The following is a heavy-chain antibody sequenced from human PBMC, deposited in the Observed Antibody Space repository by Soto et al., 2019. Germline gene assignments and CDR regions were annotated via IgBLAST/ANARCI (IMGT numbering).Heavy chain of an antibody. D-gene: IGHD3-3*01. J-gene: IGHJ4*02. CDR2: INAGNGDT. V-gene: IGHV1-3*01. CDR1: GDTFNTHT. Sequence: QVQFVQSGAAVRKPGASVTVSCQASGDTFNTHTIHWLRQAAGQRLEWMGWINAGNGDTKYSQKFQGRVTMTRDTSARTTYTELASLTSEDTAVYYCAKGEGLLRFLEWLFFFHHWGQGTLVTVSS. CDR3: AKGEGLLRFLEWLFFFHH.